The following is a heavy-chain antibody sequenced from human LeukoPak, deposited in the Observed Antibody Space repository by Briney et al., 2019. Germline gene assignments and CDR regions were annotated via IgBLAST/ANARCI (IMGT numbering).Heavy chain of an antibody. D-gene: IGHD6-6*01. CDR1: GFTFSSYW. CDR2: ILGDGGST. CDR3: VRDPSSLGF. Sequence: GGSLRLSCAASGFTFSSYWMHWVRQAPGKGLVWVSRILGDGGSTTYADSVRGRFTISRDNAKNTLYLQMNSLRAEVTAVYYCVRDPSSLGFWGQGTLVTVSS. V-gene: IGHV3-74*03. J-gene: IGHJ4*02.